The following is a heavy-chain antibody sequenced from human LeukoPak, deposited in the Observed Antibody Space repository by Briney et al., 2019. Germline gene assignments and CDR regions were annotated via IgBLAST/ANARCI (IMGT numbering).Heavy chain of an antibody. D-gene: IGHD4-11*01. Sequence: SETLSLTCTVSGGSISSYYWSWIRQPPGKGLEWIGYIYYSGSTNYNPSLKSRVTISVDTSKNQFSLKLSSVTAADTAVYYCAREGLHYYFDYWGQGTLVTVSS. CDR3: AREGLHYYFDY. CDR1: GGSISSYY. J-gene: IGHJ4*02. V-gene: IGHV4-59*01. CDR2: IYYSGST.